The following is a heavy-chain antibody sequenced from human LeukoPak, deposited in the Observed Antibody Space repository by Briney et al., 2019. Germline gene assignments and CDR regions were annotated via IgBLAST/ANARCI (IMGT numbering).Heavy chain of an antibody. CDR1: GFTFSTYW. J-gene: IGHJ4*02. CDR3: VRRPTQYDSSGPN. D-gene: IGHD3-22*01. Sequence: PGGSLRLSCVASGFTFSTYWMSWVRQAPGKGLEWVANIKQDGSEEYYVDSVKGRFTISRDNAKNSLYLQMNSLRAEDTAVYYCVRRPTQYDSSGPNWGQGTLVIVSS. V-gene: IGHV3-7*01. CDR2: IKQDGSEE.